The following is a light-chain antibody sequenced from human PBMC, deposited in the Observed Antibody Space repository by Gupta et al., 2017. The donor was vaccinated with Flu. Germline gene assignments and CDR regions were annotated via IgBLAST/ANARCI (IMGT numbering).Light chain of an antibody. J-gene: IGKJ1*01. CDR3: QQYYSSSPWT. CDR2: KAS. Sequence: DIQMTQSPSTLSASVGDRVTITCRASQSISSWLAWYQQKPGKAPRLLVYKASSLESGVPSRFSGSESGTEFTLTISSRQPDDFATYYCQQYYSSSPWTFGQGTKVEVK. V-gene: IGKV1-5*03. CDR1: QSISSW.